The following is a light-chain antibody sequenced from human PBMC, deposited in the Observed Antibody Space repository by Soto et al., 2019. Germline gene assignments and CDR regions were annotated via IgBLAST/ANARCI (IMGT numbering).Light chain of an antibody. J-gene: IGLJ1*01. Sequence: SYELTQPPSVSVAPGQTARITCGGNNIGGKSVHWYQQKPGQAPVLVVYDDSDRPSGIPERFSGSNSVNTATLTISRVAAGDEADYYCQVWESGRGVFGTGTKVTDL. CDR3: QVWESGRGV. CDR1: NIGGKS. V-gene: IGLV3-21*02. CDR2: DDS.